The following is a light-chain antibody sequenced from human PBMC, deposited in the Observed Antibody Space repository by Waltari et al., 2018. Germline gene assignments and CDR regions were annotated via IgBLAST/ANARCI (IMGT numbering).Light chain of an antibody. Sequence: NFVLTQPHSVSESPGKPVTISCTGSRGSIASNYVQWYRQPPGSAPTAVIYEDGRRPSGVPDRFSGSIDRSSNSASLTISGLKTEDEGDYYCHSYVETHHVFGGGTKLTVL. J-gene: IGLJ3*02. V-gene: IGLV6-57*02. CDR3: HSYVETHHV. CDR2: EDG. CDR1: RGSIASNY.